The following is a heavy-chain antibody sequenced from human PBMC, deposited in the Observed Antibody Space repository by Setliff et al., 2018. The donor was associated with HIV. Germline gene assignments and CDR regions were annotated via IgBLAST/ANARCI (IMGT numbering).Heavy chain of an antibody. CDR1: GFTFNTYA. CDR3: AKDGISGGAYPPYYFDY. Sequence: GGSLRLSCAASGFTFNTYAMSWFRQAPGKGLEWVSVISGSGGSTFYADSVKGRFTISRDNSKNTLYLQMNRLRVEDTAVYYCAKDGISGGAYPPYYFDYWGHGTLVTVSS. D-gene: IGHD2-15*01. V-gene: IGHV3-23*01. J-gene: IGHJ4*01. CDR2: ISGSGGST.